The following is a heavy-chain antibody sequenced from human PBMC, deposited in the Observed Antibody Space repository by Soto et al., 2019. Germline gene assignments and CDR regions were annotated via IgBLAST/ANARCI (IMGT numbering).Heavy chain of an antibody. V-gene: IGHV3-23*01. CDR1: EFFFSSEA. Sequence: PGGALRVSCEASEFFFSSEAMSWVRQAPGKGLEWVSAISGIGYGTFYADSVKGRFTISRDNSRNTLYLQMNSLRDEDTAVYYCAKESGTYYPGFHYWGHGTLFTVSS. CDR3: AKESGTYYPGFHY. D-gene: IGHD1-26*01. CDR2: ISGIGYGT. J-gene: IGHJ4*01.